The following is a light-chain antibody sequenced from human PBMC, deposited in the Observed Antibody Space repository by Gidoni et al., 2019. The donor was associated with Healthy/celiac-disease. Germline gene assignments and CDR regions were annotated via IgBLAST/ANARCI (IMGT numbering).Light chain of an antibody. J-gene: IGKJ1*01. CDR3: QKSESNPPWT. Sequence: DIQMTQSPSALSASVGDRVTITCRESQSISSYLNWYQQKPGKAPKLLIYAASSLQSGVPSRFSGSGSGTDFTLTISSLQPEDFATYYCQKSESNPPWTFGQGTKVEIK. CDR2: AAS. CDR1: QSISSY. V-gene: IGKV1-39*01.